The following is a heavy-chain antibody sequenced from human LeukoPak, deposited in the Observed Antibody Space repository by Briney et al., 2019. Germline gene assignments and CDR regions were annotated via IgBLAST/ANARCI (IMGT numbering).Heavy chain of an antibody. CDR1: GFTFSTYN. CDR2: ISSTSSTI. Sequence: AGGSLRLSCAASGFTFSTYNMNWVRQAPGKGLEWVSYISSTSSTIHYADSVKGRFTISRDNAKNSLYLQMNSLRDEDTAMYYCARDQISSSLYKEPLDYWGQGTLVTVSS. J-gene: IGHJ4*02. CDR3: ARDQISSSLYKEPLDY. D-gene: IGHD6-13*01. V-gene: IGHV3-48*02.